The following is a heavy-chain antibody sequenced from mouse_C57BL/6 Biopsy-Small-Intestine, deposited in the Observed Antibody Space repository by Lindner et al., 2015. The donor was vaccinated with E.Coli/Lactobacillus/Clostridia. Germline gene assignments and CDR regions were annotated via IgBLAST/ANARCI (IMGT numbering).Heavy chain of an antibody. CDR3: TMYNYDFV. V-gene: IGHV1-5*01. J-gene: IGHJ1*01. CDR2: IYPGNSDT. D-gene: IGHD2-12*01. CDR1: GYTFTSYW. Sequence: VQLQESGTVLARPGASVKMSCKASGYTFTSYWMHWVKQRPGQGLEWIGGIYPGNSDTRYNQKFKGKAKLTAVTPASTVYMELSSLTNEDSAVYYCTMYNYDFVWGAGTTVTVSS.